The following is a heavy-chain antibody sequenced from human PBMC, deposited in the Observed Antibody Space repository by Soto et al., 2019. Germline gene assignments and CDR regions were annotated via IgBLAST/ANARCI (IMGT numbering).Heavy chain of an antibody. Sequence: PGGSLRLSCAASGFTFSSYWMSWVRQTPGKGLEWVGNINPDGSEKYYADSVKGRFTISRDNSKNTLYLQMNSLRAEDTAVYYCAKDRVVGAKSLGMDVWGQGTTVTVSS. CDR3: AKDRVVGAKSLGMDV. V-gene: IGHV3-7*01. J-gene: IGHJ6*02. D-gene: IGHD1-26*01. CDR1: GFTFSSYW. CDR2: INPDGSEK.